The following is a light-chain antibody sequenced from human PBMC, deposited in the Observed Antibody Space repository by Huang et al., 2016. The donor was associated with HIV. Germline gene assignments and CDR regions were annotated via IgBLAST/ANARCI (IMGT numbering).Light chain of an antibody. CDR2: ETF. V-gene: IGKV3-15*01. CDR3: QQYHEWPRT. CDR1: QGIGNS. J-gene: IGKJ2*01. Sequence: ERVLTQSPGTLSVSPGERATLSCRTSQGIGNSLAWYQLKPGQAPKRLSYETFIRASDIPARFIGGGSEIDFTLTISGLQSEDSAVYYCQQYHEWPRTFGQGTKVEIK.